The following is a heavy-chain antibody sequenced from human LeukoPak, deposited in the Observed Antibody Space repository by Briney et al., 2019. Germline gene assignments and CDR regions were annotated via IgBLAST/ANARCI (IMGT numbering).Heavy chain of an antibody. Sequence: PGGSLRLSCAASGFTFSSYAMSWVRQAPGKGLEWVAFIRNDGNNENYADSVKGRFTISRDNSWNTVYLQMNSLRVEDTAVYYCARKIGTRMIQGYMDVWGQGTTVIVSS. CDR3: ARKIGTRMIQGYMDV. J-gene: IGHJ6*03. D-gene: IGHD1-1*01. CDR1: GFTFSSYA. V-gene: IGHV3-30*04. CDR2: IRNDGNNE.